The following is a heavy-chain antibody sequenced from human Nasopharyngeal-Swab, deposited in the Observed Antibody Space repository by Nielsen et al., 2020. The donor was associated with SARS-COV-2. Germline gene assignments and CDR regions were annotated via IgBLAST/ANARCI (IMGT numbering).Heavy chain of an antibody. CDR1: GGSFSGYY. V-gene: IGHV4-34*01. J-gene: IGHJ4*02. D-gene: IGHD5-18*01. CDR2: INHSGST. CDR3: ARVGDTAVLPASY. Sequence: SETLSLTCAVYGGSFSGYYWSWIRQPPGKGLEWIGEINHSGSTNYNPSLKSRVTISVDTSTHQFSLKLTSVTAADTAVYYCARVGDTAVLPASYWGQGTLVTVSS.